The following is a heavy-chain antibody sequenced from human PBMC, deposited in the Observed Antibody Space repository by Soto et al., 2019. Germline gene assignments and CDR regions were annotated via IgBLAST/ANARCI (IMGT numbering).Heavy chain of an antibody. D-gene: IGHD2-15*01. CDR1: GYTFTSYG. V-gene: IGHV1-18*01. Sequence: ASAKVACKASGYTFTSYGMSWVRQAPGQGLEGMGWISAYNGNTNYAQKPQGRVTMTTDTSTSTAYMELRSLRSDDTAVYYCARPTPRGSLPVKLYYWGQGPMLTFPS. CDR3: ARPTPRGSLPVKLYY. CDR2: ISAYNGNT. J-gene: IGHJ4*02.